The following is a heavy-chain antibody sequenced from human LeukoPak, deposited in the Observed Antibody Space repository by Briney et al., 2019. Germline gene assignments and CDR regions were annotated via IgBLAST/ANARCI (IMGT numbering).Heavy chain of an antibody. V-gene: IGHV4-34*01. CDR3: ATRRIYYYDSSGYAY. Sequence: SETLSLTCAVYGGSFSGYYWSWIRQPPGKGLEWIGEINHRGSTNYNPSLKSRVTISVDTSKNQFSLKLSSVTAADTAVYYCATRRIYYYDSSGYAYWGQGTLVTVSS. CDR1: GGSFSGYY. CDR2: INHRGST. J-gene: IGHJ4*02. D-gene: IGHD3-22*01.